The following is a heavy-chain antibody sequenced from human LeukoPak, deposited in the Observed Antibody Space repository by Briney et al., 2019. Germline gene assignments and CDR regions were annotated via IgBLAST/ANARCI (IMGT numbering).Heavy chain of an antibody. Sequence: GGSLGPSWEASGSPFSTLAWPWFRQAQGRGRGGVEFFGNDGSNKYYSDSVKGRFTISRDNSKNTLYLQMNSLRAEDTAVYYCAKDPSEVYYYDSTPFVWGKGTTVTVSS. CDR3: AKDPSEVYYYDSTPFV. CDR1: GSPFSTLA. CDR2: FGNDGSNK. J-gene: IGHJ6*04. V-gene: IGHV3-30*02. D-gene: IGHD3-22*01.